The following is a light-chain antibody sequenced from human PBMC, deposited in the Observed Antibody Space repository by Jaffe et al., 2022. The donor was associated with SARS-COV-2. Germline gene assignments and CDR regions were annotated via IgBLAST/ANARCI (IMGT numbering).Light chain of an antibody. V-gene: IGLV2-14*03. CDR3: SSYSSRSTLV. CDR2: DVI. CDR1: NHDIETYDF. J-gene: IGLJ2*01. Sequence: QSALTQPASVTGSPGQSITISCTGTNHDIETYDFVSWYQQHPGEGPKLLIYDVIDRPSGISPRFSGSKSGNTASLTISGLQAEDEAHYYCSSYSSRSTLVFGGGTKLTVL.